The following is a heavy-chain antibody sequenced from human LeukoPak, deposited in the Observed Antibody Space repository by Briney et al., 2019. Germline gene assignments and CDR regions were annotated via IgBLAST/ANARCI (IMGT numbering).Heavy chain of an antibody. CDR3: ARGHDYGDYGDGFDI. D-gene: IGHD4-17*01. CDR2: ISAYNGNT. J-gene: IGHJ3*02. Sequence: ASVKVSCKASGGTFSSYAISWVRQAPGQGLEWMGWISAYNGNTNYAQKLQGRVTMTTDTSTSTAYMELRSLRSDDTAVYYCARGHDYGDYGDGFDIWGQGTMVTVSS. CDR1: GGTFSSYA. V-gene: IGHV1-18*01.